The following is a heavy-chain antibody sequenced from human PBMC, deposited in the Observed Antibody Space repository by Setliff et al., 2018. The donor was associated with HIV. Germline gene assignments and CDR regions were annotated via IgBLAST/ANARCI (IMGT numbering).Heavy chain of an antibody. CDR3: VLSNGGYCSGGRCYSDAFDI. D-gene: IGHD2-15*01. J-gene: IGHJ3*02. CDR1: GGSISSSNW. Sequence: SETLSLTCAVSGGSISSSNWWSWVRQSPGKGLEWIGYIHYSGNTYSNPALKSRLIISLDTSENKFSLRLTSVSAADTAVYFCVLSNGGYCSGGRCYSDAFDIWGRGTMVTVSS. CDR2: IHYSGNT. V-gene: IGHV4-4*02.